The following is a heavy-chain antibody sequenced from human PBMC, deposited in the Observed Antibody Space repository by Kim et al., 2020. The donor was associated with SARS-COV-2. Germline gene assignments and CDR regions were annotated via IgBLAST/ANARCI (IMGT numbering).Heavy chain of an antibody. CDR2: INHSGST. Sequence: SETLSLTCAVYGGSFSGYYWSWIRQPPGKGLEWIGEINHSGSTNYNPSLKSRVTISVDTSKNQFSLKLSSVTAADTAVYYCARGLKRNAVVVITTRYYYG. J-gene: IGHJ6*01. D-gene: IGHD3-22*01. V-gene: IGHV4-34*01. CDR3: ARGLKRNAVVVITTRYYYG. CDR1: GGSFSGYY.